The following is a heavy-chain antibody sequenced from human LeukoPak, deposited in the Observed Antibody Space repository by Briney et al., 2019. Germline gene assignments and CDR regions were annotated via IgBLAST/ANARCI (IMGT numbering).Heavy chain of an antibody. CDR3: ARDRGLAVADDYFDY. Sequence: GSLRLSCAASGFTFSSYSMNWVRQAPGKGLEWIGSIYHSGSTYYNPSLKSRVTISVDTSKNQFSLKLSSVTAADTAVYYCARDRGLAVADDYFDYWGQGTLVTVSS. V-gene: IGHV4-38-2*02. J-gene: IGHJ4*02. CDR2: IYHSGST. D-gene: IGHD6-19*01. CDR1: GFTFSSYS.